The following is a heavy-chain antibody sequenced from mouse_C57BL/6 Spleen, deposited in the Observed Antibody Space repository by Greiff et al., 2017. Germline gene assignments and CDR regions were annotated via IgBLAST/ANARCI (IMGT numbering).Heavy chain of an antibody. CDR3: ARLGYGSSSYWYFDV. CDR2: IDPSDSET. Sequence: QVQLQQPGAELVRPGSSVKLSCKASGYTFTSYWMHWVKQRPIQGLEWIGNIDPSDSETHYNQKFKDKATLTVDKSSSTAYMQLSSLTSEDSAVYYCARLGYGSSSYWYFDVWGTGTTVTVSS. V-gene: IGHV1-52*01. J-gene: IGHJ1*03. CDR1: GYTFTSYW. D-gene: IGHD1-1*01.